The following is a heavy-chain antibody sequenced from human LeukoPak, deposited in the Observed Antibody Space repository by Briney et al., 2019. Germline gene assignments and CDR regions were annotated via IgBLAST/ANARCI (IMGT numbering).Heavy chain of an antibody. J-gene: IGHJ6*03. D-gene: IGHD3-16*01. V-gene: IGHV1-69*06. CDR1: GGSFSSYA. Sequence: SVNVSCKASGGSFSSYAITWVRQAPGQGLEWMGRIIPIFGTPTYAQKFQGRVTITADMGSSTAYLELTSLTSEDTARYFCAKQGAVRQDYYMDVWGSGTTVTISS. CDR3: AKQGAVRQDYYMDV. CDR2: IIPIFGTP.